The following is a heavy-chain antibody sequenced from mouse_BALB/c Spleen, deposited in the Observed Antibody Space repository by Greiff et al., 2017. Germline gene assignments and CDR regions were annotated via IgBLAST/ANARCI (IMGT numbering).Heavy chain of an antibody. V-gene: IGHV6-6*02. CDR3: TRITTGFDY. CDR2: IRLKSNNYAT. CDR1: GFTFSNYW. D-gene: IGHD2-4*01. J-gene: IGHJ2*01. Sequence: EVQRVESGGGLVQPGGSMKLSCVASGFTFSNYWMNWVRQSPEKGLEWVAEIRLKSNNYATHYAESVKGRFTISRDDSKSSVYLQMNNLRAEDTGIYYCTRITTGFDYWGQGTTLTVSS.